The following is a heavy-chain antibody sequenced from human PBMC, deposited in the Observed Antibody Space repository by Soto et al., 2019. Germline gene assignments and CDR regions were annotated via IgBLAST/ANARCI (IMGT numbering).Heavy chain of an antibody. CDR1: GDSINSDKYY. J-gene: IGHJ4*02. D-gene: IGHD3-9*01. Sequence: PSETLSLTCSVSGDSINSDKYYWGWIRQPPGKGLEWIGSIYYRGNTYYNQSLQTRITISLDKSKSQFSLKLNSVTAADPAVYFCARLEGLATISYYFDFWGQGALVTVSS. CDR3: ARLEGLATISYYFDF. V-gene: IGHV4-39*01. CDR2: IYYRGNT.